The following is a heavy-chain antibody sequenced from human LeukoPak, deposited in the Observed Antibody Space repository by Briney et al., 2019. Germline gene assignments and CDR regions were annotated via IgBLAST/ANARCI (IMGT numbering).Heavy chain of an antibody. D-gene: IGHD4-17*01. J-gene: IGHJ4*02. V-gene: IGHV1-18*01. CDR2: ISAYSGNT. Sequence: GASVKVSCKASGYTFTSYGISWVRQAPGQGLEWMGWISAYSGNTNYAQKLQGRVTMTTDTSTSTAYMELRSLRSDDTAVYYCASNIDYGDYVAFDYWGQGTLVTVSS. CDR3: ASNIDYGDYVAFDY. CDR1: GYTFTSYG.